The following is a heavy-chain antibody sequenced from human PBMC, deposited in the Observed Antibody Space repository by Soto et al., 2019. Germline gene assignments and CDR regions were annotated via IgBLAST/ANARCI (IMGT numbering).Heavy chain of an antibody. J-gene: IGHJ4*02. V-gene: IGHV3-23*01. CDR2: ISGSGGST. CDR3: AKRLREYFDY. D-gene: IGHD4-17*01. CDR1: AFTFSSYA. Sequence: GGSQRLSCAASAFTFSSYAMSRVRQAPGKGLEWVSAISGSGGSTYYADSVKGRFTISRDNSKNTLYLQMNSLRAEDTAVYYCAKRLREYFDYWGQGTLVTVSS.